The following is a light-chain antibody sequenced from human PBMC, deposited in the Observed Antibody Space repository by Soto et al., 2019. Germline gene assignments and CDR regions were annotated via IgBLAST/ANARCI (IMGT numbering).Light chain of an antibody. J-gene: IGLJ2*01. CDR1: SSDVGTYNY. CDR3: CSYARNRDVL. CDR2: DVS. V-gene: IGLV2-11*01. Sequence: QSVLTQPRSVSGPPGQSVSISCSGTSSDVGTYNYVSWYQQHPGKAPKLMIYDVSKRPSGVPDRFSGSKSGNTASLTISGLQAEDEADYYCCSYARNRDVLFGGGTKLTVL.